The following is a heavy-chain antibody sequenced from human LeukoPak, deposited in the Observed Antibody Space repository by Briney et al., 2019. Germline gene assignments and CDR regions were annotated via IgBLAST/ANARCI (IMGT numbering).Heavy chain of an antibody. CDR2: IYTGGST. D-gene: IGHD3-16*01. J-gene: IGHJ3*02. CDR3: ARGPPVWGNNAFDI. CDR1: GGSISSGDYY. V-gene: IGHV4-61*02. Sequence: SQTLSLTCTVSGGSISSGDYYWNWIRQPAGKGLEWIGRIYTGGSTNYNPSLKSLVTVSLDTSKNQFSLNLNSVTAADTAGYYVARGPPVWGNNAFDIWGQGTMVTVAS.